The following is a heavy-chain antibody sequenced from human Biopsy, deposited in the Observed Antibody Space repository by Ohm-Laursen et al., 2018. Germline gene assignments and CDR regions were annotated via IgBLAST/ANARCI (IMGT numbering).Heavy chain of an antibody. CDR3: AKDLRNNNWGVEN. J-gene: IGHJ4*02. D-gene: IGHD7-27*01. CDR1: VSSFCSYG. V-gene: IGHV3-30*18. Sequence: SVRLSRAATVSSFCSYGFHWICLAPGTGQGRVAVISDDGRNKYYIDSVRGRFTISRDNSKNTLYLQMNNLRAEDTVVFYCAKDLRNNNWGVENWGQGTLVTVSS. CDR2: ISDDGRNK.